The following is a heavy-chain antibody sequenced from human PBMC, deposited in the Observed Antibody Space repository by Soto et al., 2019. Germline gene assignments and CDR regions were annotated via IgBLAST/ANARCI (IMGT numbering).Heavy chain of an antibody. CDR3: GYSYGFDAFDI. V-gene: IGHV4-30-4*01. CDR2: IYYSGST. Sequence: QVQLQESGPGLVKPSQTLSLTCTVSGGSISSGDYYWSWIRQPPGKGLEWIGYIYYSGSTYYNPSLQSXXTXSXXTSKNQFSLKLSSVTAADTAVYYCGYSYGFDAFDIWGQGTMVTVSS. CDR1: GGSISSGDYY. D-gene: IGHD5-18*01. J-gene: IGHJ3*02.